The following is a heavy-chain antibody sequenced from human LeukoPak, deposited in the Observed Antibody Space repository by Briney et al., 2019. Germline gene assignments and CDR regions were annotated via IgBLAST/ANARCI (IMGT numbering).Heavy chain of an antibody. CDR3: ARGTNYYDSSGYKQVFDY. V-gene: IGHV3-23*01. D-gene: IGHD3-22*01. Sequence: GGTLRLSCAASGFTFSDYAMSWVRQAPGKGLEWVSSISAAGGTAYYADSVKGRFTLSRDNAKNTLYLEMNSLRAEDTALYYCARGTNYYDSSGYKQVFDYWGQGTLVTVSS. CDR2: ISAAGGTA. CDR1: GFTFSDYA. J-gene: IGHJ4*02.